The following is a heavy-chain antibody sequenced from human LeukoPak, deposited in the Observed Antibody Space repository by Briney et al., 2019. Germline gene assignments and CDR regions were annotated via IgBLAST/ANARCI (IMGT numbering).Heavy chain of an antibody. Sequence: SETLSLTCAVYGGSFSGYYWSWIRQPPGKGLEWIGEINHSGSTNYNPSLKSRVTISVDTSKNQFSLKLSSVTAADTAVYYCAREMGGYDILTVDYWGQGTLVTVSS. CDR1: GGSFSGYY. D-gene: IGHD3-9*01. CDR3: AREMGGYDILTVDY. CDR2: INHSGST. J-gene: IGHJ4*02. V-gene: IGHV4-34*01.